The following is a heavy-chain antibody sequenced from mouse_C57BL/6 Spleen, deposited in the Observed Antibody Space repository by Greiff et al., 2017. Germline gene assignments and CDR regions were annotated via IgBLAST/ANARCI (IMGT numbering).Heavy chain of an antibody. CDR1: GYTFTSYW. D-gene: IGHD2-2*01. J-gene: IGHJ3*01. CDR3: ARRGPYGYGGGFAY. CDR2: IDPSDSYT. Sequence: QVQLQQPGAELVRPGTSVKLSCKASGYTFTSYWMHWVKQRPGQGLEWIGVIDPSDSYTNYNQKFKGKATLTVDTSASTAYMQLSSLTSKDSAVYYCARRGPYGYGGGFAYWGQGTLLTVSA. V-gene: IGHV1-59*01.